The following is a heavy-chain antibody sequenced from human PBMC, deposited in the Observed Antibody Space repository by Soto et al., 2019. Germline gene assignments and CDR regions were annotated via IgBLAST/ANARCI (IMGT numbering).Heavy chain of an antibody. CDR2: INHSGST. D-gene: IGHD3-10*01. V-gene: IGHV4-34*01. CDR3: ARHLLWFGELFNWFDP. Sequence: NPSETLSLTCAVYGGSFSGYYWSWIRQPPGKGLEWIGEINHSGSTNYNPSLKSRVTIPVDTSKNQFSLKLSSVTAADTAVYYCARHLLWFGELFNWFDPWGQGTLVTVSS. J-gene: IGHJ5*02. CDR1: GGSFSGYY.